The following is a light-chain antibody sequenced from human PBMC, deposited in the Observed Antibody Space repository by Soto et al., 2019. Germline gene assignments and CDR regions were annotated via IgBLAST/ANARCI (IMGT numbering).Light chain of an antibody. CDR1: QSIRSW. CDR3: QQYNPYSRT. CDR2: AAS. V-gene: IGKV1-5*01. J-gene: IGKJ1*01. Sequence: DIQMTQSPSSLSASVGDRVTITCRASQSIRSWLAWYQQKPGKAPKFLIYAASSLQSGVPSRFSGSGSGTDFTLTISSLQRDDFAVYYCQQYNPYSRTFGQGTKVDIK.